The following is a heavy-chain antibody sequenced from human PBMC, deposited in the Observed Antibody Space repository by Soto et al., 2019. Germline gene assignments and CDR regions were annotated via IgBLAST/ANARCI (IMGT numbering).Heavy chain of an antibody. Sequence: DVQLVESGGGLTQPGEYLRLSCAAFGLTVSGKKYVAWVRQAPGKGLEWVSALYDVDGSFYADSVKGRFTTSSDSSKTTVYLQMNGLRPDDTAVYYCASWHEREHAYDVWGQGTTVTVSS. D-gene: IGHD1-1*01. V-gene: IGHV3-53*01. J-gene: IGHJ3*01. CDR1: GLTVSGKKY. CDR2: LYDVDGS. CDR3: ASWHEREHAYDV.